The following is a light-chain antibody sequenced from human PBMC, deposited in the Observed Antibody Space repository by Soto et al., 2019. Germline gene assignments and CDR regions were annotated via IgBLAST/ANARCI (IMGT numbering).Light chain of an antibody. J-gene: IGKJ2*01. Sequence: EAVLTQSPGTLSLSPGERATLSCRTSQSVTSSFLSWFQQKPGQPPRLLLYGASRRATGTPDRFSGSGSGTDFTLIISRLEPEDSAVYHCQLYGSYTFTFGQGTKLEI. V-gene: IGKV3-20*01. CDR2: GAS. CDR1: QSVTSSF. CDR3: QLYGSYTFT.